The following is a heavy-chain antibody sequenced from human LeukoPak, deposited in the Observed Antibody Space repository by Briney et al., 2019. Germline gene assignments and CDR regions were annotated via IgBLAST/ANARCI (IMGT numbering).Heavy chain of an antibody. V-gene: IGHV3-53*01. CDR3: ATRPYYDSSDYPDAFDI. D-gene: IGHD3-22*01. CDR1: GFIVSSNY. CDR2: IYSGGST. Sequence: GGSLRLSCAASGFIVSSNYMSWVRQAPGEGLEWVSVIYSGGSTYYADSVKGRFTISRDNSKNTLYLQMNSLRAEDTAVYYCATRPYYDSSDYPDAFDIWGQGTMVTVSS. J-gene: IGHJ3*02.